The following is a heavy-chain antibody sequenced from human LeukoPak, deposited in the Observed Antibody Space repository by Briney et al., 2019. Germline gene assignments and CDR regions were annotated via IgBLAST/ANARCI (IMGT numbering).Heavy chain of an antibody. J-gene: IGHJ5*02. CDR2: IYYSGST. CDR1: GCSISSSSYY. D-gene: IGHD6-13*01. Sequence: SETLSLTCTVYGCSISSSSYYWRWIRQPPGKGLVWIGSIYYSGSTYYNPALKSRVTISVDTSKNQFSLKLRAATAAYSAREDWARQKSSSRYIFFDHWGQGTLVTVSS. V-gene: IGHV4-39*01. CDR3: ARQKSSSRYIFFDH.